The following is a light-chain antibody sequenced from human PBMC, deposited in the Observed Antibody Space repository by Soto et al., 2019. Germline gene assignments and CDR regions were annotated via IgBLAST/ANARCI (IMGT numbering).Light chain of an antibody. CDR1: QSVTTNC. J-gene: IGKJ2*01. CDR3: QQYGSSRVT. V-gene: IGKV3-20*01. Sequence: EIVLTQSPGTLSLSPGERATLSCRASQSVTTNCLAWYQQRPGQAARLLIYGASTRASGIPDRFSGSGSGTDFTLTIIRVEPEDFAVYYCQQYGSSRVTFGQGTKLEI. CDR2: GAS.